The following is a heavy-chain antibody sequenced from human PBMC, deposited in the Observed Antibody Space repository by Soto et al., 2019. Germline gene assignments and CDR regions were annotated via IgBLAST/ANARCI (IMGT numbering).Heavy chain of an antibody. Sequence: GGSLRLSCAASGFTFSSYIMSWVRQAPGKGLEWVSDIGGSGISTFYADSVRGRFTISRDNSKNTLYLQLNSLRADDTAVYYCAKRVRPTGGNFDYWGQGTLVTVSS. CDR3: AKRVRPTGGNFDY. V-gene: IGHV3-23*01. CDR2: IGGSGIST. CDR1: GFTFSSYI. D-gene: IGHD3-16*01. J-gene: IGHJ4*02.